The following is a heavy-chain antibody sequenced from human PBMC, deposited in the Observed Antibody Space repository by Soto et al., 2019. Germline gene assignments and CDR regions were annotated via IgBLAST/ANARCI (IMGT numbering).Heavy chain of an antibody. D-gene: IGHD6-19*01. V-gene: IGHV1-3*01. CDR3: ASVYSGWPPTTSFDY. Sequence: GASVKVSCKASGYTFTSYAMHWVRQAPGQRLEWMGWINAGNGNTKYSQKFQGRVTITRDTSASTAYMELSSLRSEDTAVYYCASVYSGWPPTTSFDYWGQGTLVTVSS. CDR2: INAGNGNT. J-gene: IGHJ4*02. CDR1: GYTFTSYA.